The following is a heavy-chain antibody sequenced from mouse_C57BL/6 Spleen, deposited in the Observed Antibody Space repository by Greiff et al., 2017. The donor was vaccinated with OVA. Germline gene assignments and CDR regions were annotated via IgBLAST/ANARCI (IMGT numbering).Heavy chain of an antibody. D-gene: IGHD2-4*01. V-gene: IGHV2-6-1*01. CDR1: GFSLTSYG. Sequence: QVQLKESGPGLVAPSQSLSITCTVSGFSLTSYGVHWVRQPPGKGLEWLVVIWSDGSTTYNSALKSRLSISKDNSKSQVFLKMNSLQTDDTAMYYCARHGIYYDYDGGYYYAMDYWGQGTSVTVSS. CDR2: IWSDGST. J-gene: IGHJ4*01. CDR3: ARHGIYYDYDGGYYYAMDY.